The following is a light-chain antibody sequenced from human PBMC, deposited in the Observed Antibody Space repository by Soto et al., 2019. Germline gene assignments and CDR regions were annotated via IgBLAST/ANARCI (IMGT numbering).Light chain of an antibody. V-gene: IGLV3-21*02. CDR3: QVWDNSRDHPWV. J-gene: IGLJ3*02. Sequence: SSELTQPPSVSVAPGQTASITCGGGNIGSGSVHWYQQKPGQAPVLVVYDYNDRPSAIPERFSGSNSGNTAALTISRVEAGDEADYYCQVWDNSRDHPWVFGGGTKLTVL. CDR2: DYN. CDR1: NIGSGS.